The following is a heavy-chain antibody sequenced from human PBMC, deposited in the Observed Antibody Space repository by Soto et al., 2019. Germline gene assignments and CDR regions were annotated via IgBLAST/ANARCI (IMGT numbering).Heavy chain of an antibody. CDR3: ARDVLPRYSDSRDS. CDR1: GFTVSNNY. CDR2: IFSAGST. J-gene: IGHJ5*01. V-gene: IGHV3-66*01. D-gene: IGHD4-17*01. Sequence: GGSLRLSCAASGFTVSNNYMTWVRQVPGKGLDWVSIIFSAGSTYYADSVRGRFTISRDNSKNTLYLQMNSLRGEDTAVYYCARDVLPRYSDSRDSWGRGTQVTVSS.